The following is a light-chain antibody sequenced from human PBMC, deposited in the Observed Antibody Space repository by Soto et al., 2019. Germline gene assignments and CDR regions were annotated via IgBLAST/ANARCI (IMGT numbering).Light chain of an antibody. CDR1: QSISSW. CDR3: QQYNSYPVT. V-gene: IGKV1-5*03. J-gene: IGKJ1*01. Sequence: DIQMTQSPSTLSASVGDRVTITCRASQSISSWLAWHQQKPGKAPKLLIYKASILGSGVPSSFSGSGSGTEFTLTISSLQPDDFETYYCQQYNSYPVTFGQGTKVEIK. CDR2: KAS.